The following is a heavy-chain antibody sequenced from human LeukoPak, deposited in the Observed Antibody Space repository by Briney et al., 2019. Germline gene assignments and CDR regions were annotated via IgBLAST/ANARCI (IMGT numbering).Heavy chain of an antibody. CDR1: GFTFSNYW. CDR2: INSDGSST. D-gene: IGHD2-8*01. CDR3: AKDQVYAGDLDY. V-gene: IGHV3-74*01. Sequence: GGSLRLSCAASGFTFSNYWMHWVRQAPWKGLVWVSRINSDGSSTSYADSVKGRFTISRDNAKNTLYLQMNSLRAEDTAVYYCAKDQVYAGDLDYWGQGTLVTVSS. J-gene: IGHJ4*02.